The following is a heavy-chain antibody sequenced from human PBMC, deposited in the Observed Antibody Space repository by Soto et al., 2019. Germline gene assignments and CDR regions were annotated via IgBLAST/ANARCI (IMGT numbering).Heavy chain of an antibody. V-gene: IGHV4-30-4*01. J-gene: IGHJ4*02. CDR3: ARVWSRDGYSIGH. Sequence: QVQLQESGPGLVKPSQTLSLTCTVSGGSVSSGDYYWTWIRQPPGKGLEWIGYIYYSGNTHYNPSLKSRVNISVDTSKNQFSLKLSSVTAADTDVYYCARVWSRDGYSIGHWGQGTLVTVSA. D-gene: IGHD3-3*01. CDR1: GGSVSSGDYY. CDR2: IYYSGNT.